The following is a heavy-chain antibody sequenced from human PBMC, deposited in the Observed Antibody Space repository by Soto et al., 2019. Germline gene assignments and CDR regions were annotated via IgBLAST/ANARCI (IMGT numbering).Heavy chain of an antibody. CDR1: GYSFTSYW. CDR2: IDPSDSYT. CDR3: ARRYCSSTSCPSNYYGMDV. Sequence: PGESLQISCKGSGYSFTSYWISWVRQMPGKGLEWMGRIDPSDSYTNYSPSFQGHVTISTDKSIGTAYLQWSSLKASDTAMYYCARRYCSSTSCPSNYYGMDVWGQGTTVTVSS. D-gene: IGHD2-2*01. J-gene: IGHJ6*02. V-gene: IGHV5-10-1*01.